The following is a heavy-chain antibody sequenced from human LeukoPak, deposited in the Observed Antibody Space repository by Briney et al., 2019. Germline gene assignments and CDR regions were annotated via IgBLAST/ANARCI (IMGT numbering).Heavy chain of an antibody. Sequence: SVKVSCKVSGGTFSNYAITWVRQAPGHGREWMGGIIPIFGTANYAQKFQGRVTITADKSTSTAYMELSSLRSEDTAVYYCAASYVHPIGYYYYYMDVWGKGTTVTVSS. CDR2: IIPIFGTA. D-gene: IGHD1-1*01. J-gene: IGHJ6*03. CDR3: AASYVHPIGYYYYYMDV. V-gene: IGHV1-69*06. CDR1: GGTFSNYA.